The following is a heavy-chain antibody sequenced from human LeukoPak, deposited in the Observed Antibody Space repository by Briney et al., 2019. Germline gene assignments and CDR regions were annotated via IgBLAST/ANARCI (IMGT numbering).Heavy chain of an antibody. CDR3: ASLKGLFDYFDY. CDR1: GFIVSNNY. Sequence: PGGSLRLSCVASGFIVSNNYMSWVRQAPGKGLEWVSVLYNAGSTYYAESVKGRSTISRDNSKNTLYLQMYSLRAEDTAVYYCASLKGLFDYFDYWGQGTLVTYSS. CDR2: LYNAGST. V-gene: IGHV3-53*01. D-gene: IGHD3-22*01. J-gene: IGHJ4*02.